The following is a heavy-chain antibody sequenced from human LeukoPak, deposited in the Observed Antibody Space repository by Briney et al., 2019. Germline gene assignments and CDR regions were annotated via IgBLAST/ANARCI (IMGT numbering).Heavy chain of an antibody. Sequence: GRSLRLSCAASGFTFSSYGMHWDRQAPGKGLEWVAVISYDGSNKYYADSVKGRFTISRDNSKNTLYLRMDSLRAEDTAVYYCAHGGRWLQLDYWGQGTLVTVSS. CDR1: GFTFSSYG. D-gene: IGHD5-24*01. CDR2: ISYDGSNK. V-gene: IGHV3-30*03. J-gene: IGHJ4*02. CDR3: AHGGRWLQLDY.